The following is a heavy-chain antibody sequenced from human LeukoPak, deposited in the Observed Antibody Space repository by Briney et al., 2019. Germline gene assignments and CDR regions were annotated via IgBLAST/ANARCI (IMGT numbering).Heavy chain of an antibody. CDR2: INPDGNEK. J-gene: IGHJ4*02. D-gene: IGHD2-2*01. Sequence: QLGGSLRLSCAASGLTFTDFWMNWVRLTPGRGLEWLANINPDGNEKYYVDSVKGRFAISRDNAKNEVYLEMNSLRAEDTGVYYCSGRDSSRSPRAYWGQGTLVSVSS. CDR1: GLTFTDFW. V-gene: IGHV3-7*01. CDR3: SGRDSSRSPRAY.